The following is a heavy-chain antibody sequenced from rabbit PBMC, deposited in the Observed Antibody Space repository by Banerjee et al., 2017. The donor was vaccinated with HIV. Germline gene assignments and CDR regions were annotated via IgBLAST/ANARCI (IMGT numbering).Heavy chain of an antibody. V-gene: IGHV1S40*01. J-gene: IGHJ4*01. D-gene: IGHD7-1*01. CDR1: GFSFSRGYW. CDR3: ARVYWTGTYGGHFNL. CDR2: IYAGSTGST. Sequence: QSLEESGGDLVKPGASLTLTCTASGFSFSRGYWICWVRQAPGKGLEWIACIYAGSTGSTYYASWAKGRFTISKTSSTTVTLQMTSLTAADTATYFCARVYWTGTYGGHFNLWGQGTLSPS.